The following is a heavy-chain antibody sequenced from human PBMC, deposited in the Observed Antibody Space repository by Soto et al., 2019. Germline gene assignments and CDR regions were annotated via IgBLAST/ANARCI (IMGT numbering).Heavy chain of an antibody. J-gene: IGHJ4*02. V-gene: IGHV1-3*01. CDR1: GYTFTSYA. CDR3: ARSGAVPPDFDS. Sequence: ASVKVSCKASGYTFTSYAMHWVRQAPGQRLEWMGWINAGNGNTKYSQKFQGRVTITRDTSASTAYMELSSLRSEDTAVYYCARSGAVPPDFDSWRKGPLFTLSS. D-gene: IGHD3-10*01. CDR2: INAGNGNT.